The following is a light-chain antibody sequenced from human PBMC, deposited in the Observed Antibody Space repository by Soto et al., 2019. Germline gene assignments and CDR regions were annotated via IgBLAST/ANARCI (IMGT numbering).Light chain of an antibody. Sequence: EIVLTQSPGTLSLSPGERATLSCRASQSVSNSYLAWYQQKPGQAPRLLIYGASSRATGIPDRFSGSESGTDFTLTISRLEPEDFAVYYCQHYGSLPLAFGGGTKVEIK. CDR3: QHYGSLPLA. CDR1: QSVSNSY. V-gene: IGKV3-20*01. CDR2: GAS. J-gene: IGKJ4*01.